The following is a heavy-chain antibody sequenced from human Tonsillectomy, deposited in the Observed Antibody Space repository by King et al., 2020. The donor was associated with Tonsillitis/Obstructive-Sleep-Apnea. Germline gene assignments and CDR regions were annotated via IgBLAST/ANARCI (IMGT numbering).Heavy chain of an antibody. CDR2: INPSGGST. Sequence: QLVQSGAEVKKPGASVKVSCKASGYTFTSYYMHWVRQAPGQGLEWMGIINPSGGSTSYAQKFQGRVTMSRDTSTSTVYMELSTLRSEDTAVYYCVRRGAYCRSISCYKFVDYWGQGTLVTVSS. CDR3: VRRGAYCRSISCYKFVDY. V-gene: IGHV1-46*01. CDR1: GYTFTSYY. J-gene: IGHJ4*02. D-gene: IGHD2-2*02.